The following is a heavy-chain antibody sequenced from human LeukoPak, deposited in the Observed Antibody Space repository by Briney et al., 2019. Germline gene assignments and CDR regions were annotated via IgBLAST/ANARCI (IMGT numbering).Heavy chain of an antibody. CDR2: INHSGTT. Sequence: SETLSLTCAVYGGSFSGYYWSWIRQPPGKGLEWIGEINHSGTTNYNPSLESRVTISVDTSKNQFSLKLSSVTAADTAVYYCARERNVLLWFGELLGYFDYWGQGTMVTVSS. D-gene: IGHD3-10*01. CDR1: GGSFSGYY. J-gene: IGHJ4*02. CDR3: ARERNVLLWFGELLGYFDY. V-gene: IGHV4-34*01.